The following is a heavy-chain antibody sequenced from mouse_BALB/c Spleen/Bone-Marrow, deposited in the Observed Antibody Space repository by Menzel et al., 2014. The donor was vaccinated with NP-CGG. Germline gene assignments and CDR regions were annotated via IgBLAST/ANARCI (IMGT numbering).Heavy chain of an antibody. CDR1: GFTFTDYY. Sequence: EVQGVESGGGLVQPGGSLIPSCATSGFTFTDYYMSWVRPPPGKALEWLTFIRNKANGYTTEYSAPVKGRFTISRDNSQSILYLQMNTLRAEDSATYYCARDMGLLRFDYWGQGTTLTVSS. V-gene: IGHV7-3*02. D-gene: IGHD2-3*01. J-gene: IGHJ2*01. CDR2: IRNKANGYTT. CDR3: ARDMGLLRFDY.